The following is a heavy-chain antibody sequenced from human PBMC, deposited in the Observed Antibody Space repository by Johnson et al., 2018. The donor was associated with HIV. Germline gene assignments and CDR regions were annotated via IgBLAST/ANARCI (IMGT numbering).Heavy chain of an antibody. Sequence: DVQVVESGGGLVQPGRSLRLSCAASGFTFDDYAMHWVRQAPGKGLEWVSGISWNSGSIGYADSVKGRFTISRDNSKNTLYLQMNSLRAEDTAVYYCARDTWDAFDIWGQGTMVTVSS. CDR2: ISWNSGSI. J-gene: IGHJ3*02. CDR3: ARDTWDAFDI. V-gene: IGHV3-9*01. CDR1: GFTFDDYA.